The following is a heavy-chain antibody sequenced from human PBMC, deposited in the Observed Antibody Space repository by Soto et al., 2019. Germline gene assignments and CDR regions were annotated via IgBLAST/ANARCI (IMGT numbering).Heavy chain of an antibody. D-gene: IGHD3-3*02. J-gene: IGHJ6*02. CDR2: INHSGST. V-gene: IGHV4-34*01. Sequence: PSETLSLTCAVYGGSFSGYYWSWIRQPPGKGLEWIGEINHSGSTNYNPSLKSRVTISVDTSKNQFSLKLSSVTAADTAVYYCARGVHFWSGYYRDYYYYGMDVWGQGTTVTVSS. CDR1: GGSFSGYY. CDR3: ARGVHFWSGYYRDYYYYGMDV.